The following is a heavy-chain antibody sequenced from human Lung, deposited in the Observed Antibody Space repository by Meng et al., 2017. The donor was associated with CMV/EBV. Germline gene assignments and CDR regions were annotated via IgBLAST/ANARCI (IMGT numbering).Heavy chain of an antibody. V-gene: IGHV3-30-3*01. J-gene: IGHJ4*01. CDR3: ATDYGADSGRPFDY. CDR1: GFTFSSYA. Sequence: GESXKISXAASGFTFSSYAMHWVRQAPGKGLEEVAIISHDGSDKYFADSVKGRFTISRDNSKNTLYLQMNSLRAEDTALYFCATDYGADSGRPFDYWGHGTLVTVSS. CDR2: ISHDGSDK. D-gene: IGHD4-23*01.